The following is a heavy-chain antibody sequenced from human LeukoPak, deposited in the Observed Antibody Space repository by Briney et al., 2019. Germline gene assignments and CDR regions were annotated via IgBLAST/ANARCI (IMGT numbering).Heavy chain of an antibody. CDR2: MNPNSGNT. D-gene: IGHD6-19*01. J-gene: IGHJ5*02. Sequence: ASVTVSCKASGYTFTSYDINWVRQATGQGLEWMGWMNPNSGNTGYAQKFQGKVTMTRNTSISTAHMELSSLRAEDTAVYYCARVVAVAGTDYNWFDPWGQGTLVTVSS. CDR1: GYTFTSYD. V-gene: IGHV1-8*01. CDR3: ARVVAVAGTDYNWFDP.